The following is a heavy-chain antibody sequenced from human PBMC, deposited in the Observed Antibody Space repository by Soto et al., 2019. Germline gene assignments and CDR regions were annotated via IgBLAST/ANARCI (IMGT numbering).Heavy chain of an antibody. D-gene: IGHD2-15*01. CDR1: GGSINSYF. CDR3: SGQDGGNPTGP. V-gene: IGHV4-59*01. J-gene: IGHJ5*02. Sequence: PSETLSLTCSISGGSINSYFWSWIRQTPGKGLEWIGYIAHSGVTNFNPSLRSRVTMSLDSSKNQFSLHLSSVTAEDTAFYYCSGQDGGNPTGPWGQGILVTVSS. CDR2: IAHSGVT.